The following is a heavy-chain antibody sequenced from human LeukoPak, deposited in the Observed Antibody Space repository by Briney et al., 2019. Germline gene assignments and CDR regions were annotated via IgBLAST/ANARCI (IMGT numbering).Heavy chain of an antibody. J-gene: IGHJ1*01. Sequence: PGGSLRLSCAASGFTFNNYDMHWVRQATGKGLEWVAAIGTEGDTYYPDSVKGRFTISRENGKNSLFCARSFHCSGGRCYLDFLLWGQGTLVTVSS. V-gene: IGHV3-13*01. CDR2: IGTEGDT. D-gene: IGHD2-15*01. CDR1: GFTFNNYD. CDR3: LL.